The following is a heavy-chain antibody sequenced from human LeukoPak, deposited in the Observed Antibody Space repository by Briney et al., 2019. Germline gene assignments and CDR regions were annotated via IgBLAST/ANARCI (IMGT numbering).Heavy chain of an antibody. D-gene: IGHD3-3*01. Sequence: GGSLRLSCAASGFTFSNYAMSWVRQAPGKGLEWVSGISGSGAYSYYADSVKGRFTISRDNSKNTLYVQMNSLRAEDTAVCYCAKPTFGGLFDAFDIWGQGTMVTVSS. J-gene: IGHJ3*02. CDR2: ISGSGAYS. CDR3: AKPTFGGLFDAFDI. CDR1: GFTFSNYA. V-gene: IGHV3-23*01.